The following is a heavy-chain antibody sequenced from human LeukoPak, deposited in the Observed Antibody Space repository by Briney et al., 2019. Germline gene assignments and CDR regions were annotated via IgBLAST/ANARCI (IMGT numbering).Heavy chain of an antibody. CDR1: GNTFTSYD. CDR2: MNPNSGNT. Sequence: GASVKVSCKASGNTFTSYDINWVRQATGQGLEWMGWMNPNSGNTGYAQKFQGRVTMTRNTSISTAYMELSSLRSEDTAVYYCAREREYYYDSSGNGHFDYWGQGTLVTVSS. J-gene: IGHJ4*02. V-gene: IGHV1-8*01. CDR3: AREREYYYDSSGNGHFDY. D-gene: IGHD3-22*01.